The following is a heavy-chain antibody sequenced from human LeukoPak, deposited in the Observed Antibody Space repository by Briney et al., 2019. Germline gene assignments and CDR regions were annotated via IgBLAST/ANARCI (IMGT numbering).Heavy chain of an antibody. D-gene: IGHD3-9*01. J-gene: IGHJ4*02. V-gene: IGHV4-39*01. CDR2: IYYSGST. CDR3: ARHNLDILDY. Sequence: SETLSLTCTVSGGSISSSSYYWGWIRQPPGKGLEWIGSIYYSGSTYYNPSLKSRVTISVDASKNQFSLKLSSVTAADTAVYYCARHNLDILDYWGQGTLVTVSS. CDR1: GGSISSSSYY.